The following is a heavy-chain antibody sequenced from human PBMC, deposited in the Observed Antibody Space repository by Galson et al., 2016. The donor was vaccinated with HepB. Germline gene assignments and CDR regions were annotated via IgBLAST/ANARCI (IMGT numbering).Heavy chain of an antibody. CDR1: GGSFSGFY. D-gene: IGHD5/OR15-5a*01. CDR3: ARSRLREMSTTTYYYYGMDV. J-gene: IGHJ6*02. Sequence: LSLTCAVSGGSFSGFYWTWIRQTPGKGLEWIGEINHRGSANYSPSLKSRITMSVDTSKSQFSLQLNSVTAADTAVYYCARSRLREMSTTTYYYYGMDVWGQGTTVTVSS. CDR2: INHRGSA. V-gene: IGHV4-34*01.